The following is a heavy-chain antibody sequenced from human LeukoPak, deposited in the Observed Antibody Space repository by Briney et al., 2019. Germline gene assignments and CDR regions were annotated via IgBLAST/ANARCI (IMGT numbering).Heavy chain of an antibody. CDR2: ISAYNGNT. D-gene: IGHD3-22*01. CDR1: GYTFTSYG. J-gene: IGHJ3*02. V-gene: IGHV1-18*01. Sequence: ASVKVSCKASGYTFTSYGISWVRQAPGQGLEWMGWISAYNGNTNYAQKLQGRVTMTTDTSTSTAYMELRSLRSDDTAVYYCASLYDSSGYYYAADAFDIWGQGTMVTVSS. CDR3: ASLYDSSGYYYAADAFDI.